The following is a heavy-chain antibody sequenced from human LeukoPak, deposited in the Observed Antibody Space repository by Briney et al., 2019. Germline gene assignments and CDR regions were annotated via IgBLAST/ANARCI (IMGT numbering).Heavy chain of an antibody. V-gene: IGHV3-7*01. Sequence: PGGSLRLSCATSGFTFRNDWVTWVRQAQGKGLEWVANINQDGSKKNYVDSVKGRFTISRDNTENSLFLQMNSLRVEDTAIYYCARDTSPLSRGSYFDALAMWGQGTWVTVSS. CDR2: INQDGSKK. CDR1: GFTFRNDW. D-gene: IGHD5/OR15-5a*01. J-gene: IGHJ3*02. CDR3: ARDTSPLSRGSYFDALAM.